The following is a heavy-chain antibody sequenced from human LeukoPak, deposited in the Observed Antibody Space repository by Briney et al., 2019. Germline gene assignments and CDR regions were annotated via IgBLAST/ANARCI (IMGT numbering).Heavy chain of an antibody. D-gene: IGHD1-26*01. Sequence: GASLRLSCAASPFGFSNYGMYWVRQTPDKGLEWVAYIRRDGTYINYLDSVKGRFSISRDNSKTTVWLQMNSLRVEDTALYYCASGGPTGGSLAYWGQGTLVTVSS. CDR1: PFGFSNYG. V-gene: IGHV3-30*02. CDR3: ASGGPTGGSLAY. J-gene: IGHJ4*02. CDR2: IRRDGTYI.